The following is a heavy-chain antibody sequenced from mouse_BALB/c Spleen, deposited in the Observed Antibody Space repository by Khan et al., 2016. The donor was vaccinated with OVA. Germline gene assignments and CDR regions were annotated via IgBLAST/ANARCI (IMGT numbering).Heavy chain of an antibody. Sequence: EVKLEESGGGLVQPGGSRKLSCAASGFTFIDYGMAWVRQTPGKGPEWIAFISSVAYSIYYADTVTGRFTISRENAKNTLYLEMSSLRSDVTGMYYCAREGFAYWGQGTLVTVSA. CDR2: ISSVAYSI. CDR1: GFTFIDYG. CDR3: AREGFAY. V-gene: IGHV5-15*02. J-gene: IGHJ3*01.